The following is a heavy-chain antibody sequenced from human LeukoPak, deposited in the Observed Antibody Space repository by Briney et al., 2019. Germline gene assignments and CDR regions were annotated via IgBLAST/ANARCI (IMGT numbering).Heavy chain of an antibody. Sequence: GGSLRLSCAASGFTVSSNYMSWVRQAPGRGLEWVSVIYSGGSTYYAGSVKGRFTISRDNSKNTLYLQMNSLRAEDTAVFYCARGNYYGSSGYYLDYWGQGTLVTVSS. CDR1: GFTVSSNY. J-gene: IGHJ4*02. CDR2: IYSGGST. D-gene: IGHD3-22*01. V-gene: IGHV3-53*01. CDR3: ARGNYYGSSGYYLDY.